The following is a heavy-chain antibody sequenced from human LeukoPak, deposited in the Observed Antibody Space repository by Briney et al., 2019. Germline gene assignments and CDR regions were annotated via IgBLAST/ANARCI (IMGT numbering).Heavy chain of an antibody. J-gene: IGHJ3*02. Sequence: GGSLRLSCAASGFTFSSYEMNWVRQAPGKGLEWVSYISSRGSTIYYADSVKGRFTISRDNAKNSLYLQMNSLRAEDTAVYYCARCGYSGYPDAFDIWGQGTMVTVSS. D-gene: IGHD5-12*01. CDR2: ISSRGSTI. CDR3: ARCGYSGYPDAFDI. V-gene: IGHV3-48*03. CDR1: GFTFSSYE.